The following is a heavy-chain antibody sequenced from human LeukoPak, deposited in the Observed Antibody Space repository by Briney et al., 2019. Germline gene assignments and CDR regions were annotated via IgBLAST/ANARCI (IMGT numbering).Heavy chain of an antibody. J-gene: IGHJ6*02. V-gene: IGHV1-2*02. CDR1: GYTFTVYY. CDR3: ARGIAAAKDV. Sequence: ASVTVSCKASGYTFTVYYMHWVRQAHGQGLEWMGWINPNSGGTNYAQKFQGRVTMTRDTSISTAYMELRRLRSDDTAVYYCARGIAAAKDVWGQGTTVTVSS. CDR2: INPNSGGT. D-gene: IGHD6-13*01.